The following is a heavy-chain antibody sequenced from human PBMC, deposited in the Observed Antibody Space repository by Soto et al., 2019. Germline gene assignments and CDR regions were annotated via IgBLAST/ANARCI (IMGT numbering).Heavy chain of an antibody. D-gene: IGHD3-10*01. Sequence: SETLSLTCTVSGGSISSSSYYWGWIRQPPGKGLEWIGSIYYSGSTYYNPSLKSRVTISVDTSKNQFSLKLSSVTAADTAVYYCARHILTMVPNWFDPWGQGTLVTVSS. J-gene: IGHJ5*02. V-gene: IGHV4-39*01. CDR2: IYYSGST. CDR1: GGSISSSSYY. CDR3: ARHILTMVPNWFDP.